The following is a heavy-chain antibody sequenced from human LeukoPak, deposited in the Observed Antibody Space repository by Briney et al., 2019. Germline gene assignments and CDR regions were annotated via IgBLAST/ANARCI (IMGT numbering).Heavy chain of an antibody. Sequence: GRSPRLSCVATGFTFTSYAMHWVRQAPGKGLEWVAVISYDGTNKYYGDPVKGRFTISRDNSKNTLYLQMNSLRAEDTAVYYCARDQHAAAGRGTLHYFDYWGQGTLVTVSS. V-gene: IGHV3-30*04. CDR2: ISYDGTNK. CDR1: GFTFTSYA. CDR3: ARDQHAAAGRGTLHYFDY. J-gene: IGHJ4*02. D-gene: IGHD6-13*01.